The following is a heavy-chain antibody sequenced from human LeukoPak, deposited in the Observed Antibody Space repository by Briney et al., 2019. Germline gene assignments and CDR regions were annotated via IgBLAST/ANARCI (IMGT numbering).Heavy chain of an antibody. CDR3: AKDRPNYYGSNGHYYRRDGDY. CDR2: ITSSGDGT. J-gene: IGHJ4*02. CDR1: GFTFSIYA. V-gene: IGHV3-23*01. Sequence: GGSLRLPCAASGFTFSIYAMSWVRQAPGKGLQWVSSITSSGDGTYYADSVKGRFTISRDNSENMLYLQMNSLRVEDTAVYFCAKDRPNYYGSNGHYYRRDGDYWGQGTLVTVSS. D-gene: IGHD3-22*01.